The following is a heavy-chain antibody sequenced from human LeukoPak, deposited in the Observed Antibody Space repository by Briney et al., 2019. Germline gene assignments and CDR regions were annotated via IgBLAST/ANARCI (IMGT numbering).Heavy chain of an antibody. Sequence: GESLKISCKASGYSFTSYWIGWVRQMPGKGLEWMGIIYPGDSDTRYSTSFQGQVTISADKYISTAYLQWSSLKASDTAMYYCARTSVGSYYDSSGYSLFDYWGQGTLVTVSS. D-gene: IGHD3-22*01. J-gene: IGHJ4*02. V-gene: IGHV5-51*01. CDR2: IYPGDSDT. CDR1: GYSFTSYW. CDR3: ARTSVGSYYDSSGYSLFDY.